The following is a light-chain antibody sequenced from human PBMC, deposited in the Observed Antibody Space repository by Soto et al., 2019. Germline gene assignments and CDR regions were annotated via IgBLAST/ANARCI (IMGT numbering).Light chain of an antibody. J-gene: IGLJ1*01. CDR3: QSYDSSLSAS. CDR2: GNS. Sequence: QSVLTQPPSVSGAPGQRVTISCTGSSSNIGAGYDVHWYQQLPGTAPKLLIYGNSNRPSGVPDRFSGSKSGTSASLAITGLQAEDEADYYCQSYDSSLSASFGTGTKSPS. V-gene: IGLV1-40*01. CDR1: SSNIGAGYD.